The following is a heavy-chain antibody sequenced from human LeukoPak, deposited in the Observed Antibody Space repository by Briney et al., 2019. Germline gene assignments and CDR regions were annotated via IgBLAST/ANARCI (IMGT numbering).Heavy chain of an antibody. CDR3: AREGYMVRGLAYYFDY. V-gene: IGHV1-18*01. CDR2: ISAYNGNT. CDR1: GYTFTSYG. D-gene: IGHD3-10*01. J-gene: IGHJ4*02. Sequence: ASVKVSCEASGYTFTSYGISWVRPAPGQGLEWMGWISAYNGNTNYAQKLQGRVTMTTDTSTSTAYMELRSLRSDDTAVYYCAREGYMVRGLAYYFDYWGQGTLVTVSS.